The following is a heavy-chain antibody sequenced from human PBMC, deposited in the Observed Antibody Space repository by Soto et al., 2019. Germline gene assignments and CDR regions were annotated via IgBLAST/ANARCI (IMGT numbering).Heavy chain of an antibody. CDR3: ASYYDSSGSDYWYFDR. CDR2: INPSGGTT. V-gene: IGHV1-46*01. D-gene: IGHD3-22*01. J-gene: IGHJ2*01. Sequence: ASVKVSCKASGYTFTSYYMHWVRQAPGQGLEWMGIINPSGGTTRYAQKFQGRVTMTRDTSTSTVYMELSSLRSEDTAVYYCASYYDSSGSDYWYFDRWGRGTLVTVSS. CDR1: GYTFTSYY.